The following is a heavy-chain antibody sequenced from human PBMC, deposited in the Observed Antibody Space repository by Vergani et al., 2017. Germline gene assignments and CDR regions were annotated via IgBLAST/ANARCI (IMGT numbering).Heavy chain of an antibody. CDR1: GGTFSSYA. V-gene: IGHV1-69*01. CDR3: ARGGGXAAGRGYYYYYMDV. Sequence: QVQLVQSGAEVKKPGSSVTVSCKASGGTFSSYAISWVRQAPGQGLEWMGGIIPIFGTANYAQKFQGRVTITADESTSTAYMELSSLRSEDTAVYYCARGGGXAAGRGYYYYYMDVWGKGTTVTVSS. D-gene: IGHD6-13*01. CDR2: IIPIFGTA. J-gene: IGHJ6*03.